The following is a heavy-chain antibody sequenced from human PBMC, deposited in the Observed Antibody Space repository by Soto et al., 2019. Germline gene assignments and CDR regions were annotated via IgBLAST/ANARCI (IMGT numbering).Heavy chain of an antibody. Sequence: QVQLQESGPGLVKPSETLSLTCTVSGGSISSYYWSWIRQPPGKGLEWIGYIYYGGSTNYNPSLKSRVTISVDTSKNQFSLKLSSVTAADTAVYYCARQGTRGSYYFDYWGQGTLVTVSS. CDR1: GGSISSYY. CDR2: IYYGGST. V-gene: IGHV4-59*08. CDR3: ARQGTRGSYYFDY. D-gene: IGHD1-26*01. J-gene: IGHJ4*02.